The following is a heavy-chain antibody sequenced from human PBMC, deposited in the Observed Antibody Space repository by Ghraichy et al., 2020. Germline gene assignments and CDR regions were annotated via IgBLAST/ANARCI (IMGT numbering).Heavy chain of an antibody. CDR2: TSARVTST. V-gene: IGHV3-11*06. D-gene: IGHD1-26*01. CDR1: GFTFIDYF. Sequence: GGSLRLSCEASGFTFIDYFMTWIRQPPGKGLEWVSYTSARVTSTNYADSVKGRFTISRDNARNSLYLQMNSLTAEDTALYYCARVRVGATTDAWYFDVWGRGTLVTVSS. CDR3: ARVRVGATTDAWYFDV. J-gene: IGHJ2*01.